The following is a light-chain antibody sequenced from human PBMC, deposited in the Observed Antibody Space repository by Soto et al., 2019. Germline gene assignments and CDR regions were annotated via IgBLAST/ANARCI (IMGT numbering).Light chain of an antibody. CDR1: QSVSSSY. J-gene: IGKJ4*01. V-gene: IGKV3-20*01. CDR2: GAS. Sequence: NVLKQSPGTPSLSTGERATLSCRASQSVSSSYLAWYQQKPGQAPRLLIYGASNRATGIPDRFSGSGSGTDFTLTISRLEPEDFAMYYCQQFGTSRLTFGGGSKVDIK. CDR3: QQFGTSRLT.